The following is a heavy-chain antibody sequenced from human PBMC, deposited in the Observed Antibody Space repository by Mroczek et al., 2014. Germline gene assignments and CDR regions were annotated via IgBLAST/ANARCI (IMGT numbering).Heavy chain of an antibody. CDR2: IYTSGST. CDR3: ARLIAARPYYYYYMDV. J-gene: IGHJ6*03. Sequence: QVQLQQWGPGLVKPSETLSLTCTVSGGSISSYYWSWIRQPAGKGLEWIGRIYTSGSTNYNPSLKSRVTMSVDTSKNQFSLKLSSVTAADTAVYYCARLIAARPYYYYYMDVWGKGTTVTVSS. V-gene: IGHV4-4*07. D-gene: IGHD6-6*01. CDR1: GGSISSYY.